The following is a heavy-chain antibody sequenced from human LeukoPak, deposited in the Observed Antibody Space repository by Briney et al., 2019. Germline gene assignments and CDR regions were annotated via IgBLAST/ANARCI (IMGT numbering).Heavy chain of an antibody. CDR3: ARSRGSYPGPLDY. J-gene: IGHJ4*02. V-gene: IGHV3-30*01. Sequence: QAGGSLRLSCAASGFTFNTYSMHWVRQAPGKGLEWVAVISYEGSRQFYADSVKGRFTISRDNSKNTMYLQMDSLRAEDTAVYYCARSRGSYPGPLDYWGQGTLVTVSS. CDR2: ISYEGSRQ. CDR1: GFTFNTYS. D-gene: IGHD3-16*02.